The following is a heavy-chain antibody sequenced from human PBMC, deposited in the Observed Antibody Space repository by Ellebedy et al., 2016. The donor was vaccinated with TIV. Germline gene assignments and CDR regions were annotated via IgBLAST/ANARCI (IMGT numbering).Heavy chain of an antibody. D-gene: IGHD6-13*01. Sequence: GESLKISCAASGFTFNTYSMNWVRQAPGKGLQWVSYISGTGNTIYYADSAKGRFTISRDNAKNSLYLQMNSLRAEDTAVYYCARTPGGSSWRGSVYYFDYWGQGTLVTVSS. V-gene: IGHV3-48*04. J-gene: IGHJ4*02. CDR1: GFTFNTYS. CDR3: ARTPGGSSWRGSVYYFDY. CDR2: ISGTGNTI.